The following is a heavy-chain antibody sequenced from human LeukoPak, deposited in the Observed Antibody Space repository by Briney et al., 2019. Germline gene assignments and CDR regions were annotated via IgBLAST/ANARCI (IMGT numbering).Heavy chain of an antibody. Sequence: SETLSLTCAVSGGSISSGGYSWSWIRQPPGKGLEWIGSIYHSGSTYYNPSLKSRVTISVDRSKNQFSLKLSSVTAADTAVYYCARARPRGVMGFDYWGQRTLVTVSS. CDR2: IYHSGST. D-gene: IGHD3-10*01. V-gene: IGHV4-30-2*01. CDR1: GGSISSGGYS. CDR3: ARARPRGVMGFDY. J-gene: IGHJ4*02.